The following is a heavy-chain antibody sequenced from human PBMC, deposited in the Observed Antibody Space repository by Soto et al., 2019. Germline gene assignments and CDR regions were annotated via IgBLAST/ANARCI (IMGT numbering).Heavy chain of an antibody. CDR1: GFTFSSYA. D-gene: IGHD3-3*01. CDR2: ISGSGGST. Sequence: GGSLRLSCAASGFTFSSYAMSWVRQGPGMRLEWVSVISGSGGSTYYVDSVKDRFTVARDNSKNTLYLQMNSLRAEDTAVYYCASHQDFWSAYCVNWGQGTLVTVSS. CDR3: ASHQDFWSAYCVN. J-gene: IGHJ4*02. V-gene: IGHV3-23*01.